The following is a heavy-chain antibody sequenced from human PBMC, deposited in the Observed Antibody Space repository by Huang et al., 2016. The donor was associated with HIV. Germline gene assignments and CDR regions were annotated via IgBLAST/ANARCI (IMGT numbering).Heavy chain of an antibody. CDR3: ARGRGSSWSLFDT. J-gene: IGHJ4*02. V-gene: IGHV4-34*02. D-gene: IGHD6-13*01. CDR2: INQSGRT. Sequence: QVQLEQWGARLLKPSETLSLTCAVYGESLSDFFWSWIRQPPGTGLEWIGEINQSGRTNYNPALKSRVTIAVDTSKKQFSLKLKSVTAADTSMYYCARGRGSSWSLFDTWGQGSLVTVFS. CDR1: GESLSDFF.